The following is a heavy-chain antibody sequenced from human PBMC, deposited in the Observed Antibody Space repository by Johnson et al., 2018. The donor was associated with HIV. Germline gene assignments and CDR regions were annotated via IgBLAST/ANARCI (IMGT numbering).Heavy chain of an antibody. CDR1: GFTFSSFG. CDR2: IWYDGSDK. Sequence: VQLVESGGGVVRPGGSLRLSCAASGFTFSSFGMHWVRQAPGKGLEWVAVIWYDGSDKYYADSVKGRFTISRDNSRNTLYLQMNNLKTEDTAVYYCTTDYTYPRISGTTGSAFDIWGQGTMVTVPS. V-gene: IGHV3-33*01. J-gene: IGHJ3*02. CDR3: TTDYTYPRISGTTGSAFDI. D-gene: IGHD1-7*01.